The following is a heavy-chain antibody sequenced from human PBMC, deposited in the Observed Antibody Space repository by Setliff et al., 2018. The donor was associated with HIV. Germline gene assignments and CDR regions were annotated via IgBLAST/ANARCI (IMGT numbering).Heavy chain of an antibody. CDR3: AILRGYSYGYFFDY. Sequence: PSETLSLTCTVSGGPISSSSFYWGWIRQPPGKGLEWIGYIYQSGSTYCNPSLKSRVIISIDTSKNQFSLKLSSVTAADTAVYYCAILRGYSYGYFFDYWGQGMLVTVSS. CDR2: IYQSGST. D-gene: IGHD5-18*01. CDR1: GGPISSSSFY. V-gene: IGHV4-39*07. J-gene: IGHJ4*02.